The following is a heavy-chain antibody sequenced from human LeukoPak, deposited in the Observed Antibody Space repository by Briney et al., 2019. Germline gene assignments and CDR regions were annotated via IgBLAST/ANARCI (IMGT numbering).Heavy chain of an antibody. J-gene: IGHJ4*02. D-gene: IGHD6-13*01. CDR3: ARDLIPHLLAAAGQKSSYFDY. CDR2: ISSSSSYI. CDR1: GFTFSSYS. Sequence: GGSLRLSCAASGFTFSSYSMNWVRQAPGKGLEWVSSISSSSSYIYYADSVKGRFTISRDNAKNSLYLQMNSLRAEDTAVYYCARDLIPHLLAAAGQKSSYFDYWGQGTLVTVSS. V-gene: IGHV3-21*01.